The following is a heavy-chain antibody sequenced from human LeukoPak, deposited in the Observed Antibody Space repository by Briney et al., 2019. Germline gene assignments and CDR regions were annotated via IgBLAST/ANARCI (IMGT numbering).Heavy chain of an antibody. CDR3: ARAPLYSSGWSFDY. CDR1: GGSISNYY. J-gene: IGHJ4*02. D-gene: IGHD6-19*01. V-gene: IGHV4-4*07. CDR2: IYAGGSI. Sequence: KPSETLSLTCTVSGGSISNYYWSWIRQPAGKGLEWIGRIYAGGSINYNPSLKSRVTMSADTSKNQFSLNLSSVTAADTAVYYCARAPLYSSGWSFDYWGQGTLVTVSS.